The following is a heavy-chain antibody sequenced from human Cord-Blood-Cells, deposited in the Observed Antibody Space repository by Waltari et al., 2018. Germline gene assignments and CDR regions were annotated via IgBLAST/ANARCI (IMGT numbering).Heavy chain of an antibody. Sequence: QVQLVQSGAEVKKPGASVKVSCKASGYTFTSYYMHWVRQSPGQGLEWMGIDNPGGGSTSYAQKSQGRVTMTRDRSTSTVYMELSSLRSEDTAVYYCARVVGDPYYYFDYWGQGTLVTVSS. CDR1: GYTFTSYY. CDR2: DNPGGGST. D-gene: IGHD3-10*01. J-gene: IGHJ4*02. V-gene: IGHV1-46*04. CDR3: ARVVGDPYYYFDY.